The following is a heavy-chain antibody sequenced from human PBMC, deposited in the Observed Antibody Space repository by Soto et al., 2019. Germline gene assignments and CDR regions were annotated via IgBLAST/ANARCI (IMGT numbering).Heavy chain of an antibody. Sequence: SETLSLTCAVYGGSFSGYYWSWIRQPPGKGLEWIGEINHSGSTNYNPSLKSRVTISVDTSKNQFSLKLSSVTAADAAVYYCARDPLWDYFNGLDVWGQGTSVTVSS. CDR1: GGSFSGYY. CDR2: INHSGST. J-gene: IGHJ6*02. D-gene: IGHD1-26*01. V-gene: IGHV4-34*01. CDR3: ARDPLWDYFNGLDV.